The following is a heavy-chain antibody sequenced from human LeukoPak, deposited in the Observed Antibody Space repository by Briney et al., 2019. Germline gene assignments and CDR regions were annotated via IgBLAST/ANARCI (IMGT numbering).Heavy chain of an antibody. CDR2: ILYDGSNK. J-gene: IGHJ6*02. CDR3: AKDFYYGSTQDYYYGMDV. Sequence: PGGSLRLSCAASGFTFSSYGMHWVRQAPGKGLEWVAVILYDGSNKYYADSVKGRFTISRDNPKNTLYLQMNSLRAEDTAVYHCAKDFYYGSTQDYYYGMDVWGQGTTATVSS. V-gene: IGHV3-30*18. D-gene: IGHD3-10*01. CDR1: GFTFSSYG.